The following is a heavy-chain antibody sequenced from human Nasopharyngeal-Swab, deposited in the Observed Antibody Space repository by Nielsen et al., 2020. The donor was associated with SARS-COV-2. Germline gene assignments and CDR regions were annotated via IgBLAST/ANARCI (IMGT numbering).Heavy chain of an antibody. CDR2: INHSGST. V-gene: IGHV4-34*01. D-gene: IGHD3-10*01. CDR3: ARDITQLLWFGESRAFDI. CDR1: GWSFSGYY. Sequence: SETLSLPCAVYGWSFSGYYWSWIRPPPGKGLEWIGEINHSGSTNYNPSLKSRVTISVDTSKNQFSLKLSSVIAADTAVYFCARDITQLLWFGESRAFDIWGQGTKVTVSS. J-gene: IGHJ3*02.